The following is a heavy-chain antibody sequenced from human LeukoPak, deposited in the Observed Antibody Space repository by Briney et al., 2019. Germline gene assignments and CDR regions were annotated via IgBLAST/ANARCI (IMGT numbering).Heavy chain of an antibody. CDR3: ARGVGSSWFDP. D-gene: IGHD2-15*01. CDR1: RYTFTAYY. Sequence: ASVKVSCKASRYTFTAYYIHWVRQAPGQGLEWIGWMDPVSGGTNYAQRFQGRVTMTRDSSISTAYMQLSSLRSDDTADTAVYYCARGVGSSWFDPWGQGTLVTVSS. CDR2: MDPVSGGT. J-gene: IGHJ5*02. V-gene: IGHV1-2*02.